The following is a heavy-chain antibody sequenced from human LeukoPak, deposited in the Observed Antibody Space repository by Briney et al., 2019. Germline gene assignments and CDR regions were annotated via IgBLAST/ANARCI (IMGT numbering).Heavy chain of an antibody. CDR2: INHSGST. D-gene: IGHD1-7*01. CDR1: GGSFSGYY. Sequence: SETLSLTCAVYGGSFSGYYWSWIRQPPGKGLEWIGEINHSGSTNYNPSLKSRVTISVDTSKNQFSLKLSSVTAADTAVYYCARVRGRYWNYVLYFDYWGQGTLVTVSS. V-gene: IGHV4-34*01. J-gene: IGHJ4*02. CDR3: ARVRGRYWNYVLYFDY.